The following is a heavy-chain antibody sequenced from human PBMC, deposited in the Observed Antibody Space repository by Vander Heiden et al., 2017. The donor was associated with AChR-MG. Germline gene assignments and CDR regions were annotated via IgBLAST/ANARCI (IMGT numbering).Heavy chain of an antibody. CDR2: IWYDGSNK. D-gene: IGHD6-13*01. V-gene: IGHV3-33*01. CDR3: ARDYRLVAAADYYYYYMDV. CDR1: GFTFSSYG. J-gene: IGHJ6*03. Sequence: QVQLVESGGGVVQPGRSLRLSCAASGFTFSSYGMHWVRQAPGKGLEWVAVIWYDGSNKYYADSVKGRFTISRDNSKNTLYLQMNSLRAEDTAVYYCARDYRLVAAADYYYYYMDVWGKGTMVTVSS.